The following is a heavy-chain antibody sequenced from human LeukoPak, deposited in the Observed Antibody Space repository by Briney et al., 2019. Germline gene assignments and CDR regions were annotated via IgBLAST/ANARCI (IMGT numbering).Heavy chain of an antibody. CDR2: IYYSGST. CDR1: GGSISSYY. V-gene: IGHV4-59*08. CDR3: ARMGRGWYKFDY. D-gene: IGHD6-19*01. J-gene: IGHJ4*02. Sequence: SETLSLTCTVSGGSISSYYWSWIRQPPGKGLEWIGYIYYSGSTNYNPSLKSRVTISVDTSKNQFSLKLSSVTAADTALYYCARMGRGWYKFDYWGQGTLVTVSS.